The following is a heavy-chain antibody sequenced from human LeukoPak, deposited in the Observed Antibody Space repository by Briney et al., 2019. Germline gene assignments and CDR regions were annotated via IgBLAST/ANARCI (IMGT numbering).Heavy chain of an antibody. V-gene: IGHV1-2*02. D-gene: IGHD1-1*01. J-gene: IGHJ5*02. CDR2: INPDTGVT. CDR1: GYRFIDYY. CDR3: TRLDRSHWFDP. Sequence: GASVKVSCKASGYRFIDYYMYWIRQAPGQGLELMGWINPDTGVTNYVQKFQGRVTMTRDTSITTAFLDLTRLTSDDTAVYYCTRLDRSHWFDPWGQGTLVTISS.